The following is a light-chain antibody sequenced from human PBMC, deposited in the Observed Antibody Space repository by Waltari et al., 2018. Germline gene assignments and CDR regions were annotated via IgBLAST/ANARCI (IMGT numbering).Light chain of an antibody. Sequence: QLVLTQSPSASASLGASVKLSCTLSSGHSNYAITWHQQETGKGPRHLMRVNSDGSHSKGDVIPDRFSGSSSGAERYLIISSLQSEDEADYYCQTWDTGRGVFGGGTKLTVL. J-gene: IGLJ3*02. CDR3: QTWDTGRGV. CDR1: SGHSNYA. V-gene: IGLV4-69*01. CDR2: VNSDGSH.